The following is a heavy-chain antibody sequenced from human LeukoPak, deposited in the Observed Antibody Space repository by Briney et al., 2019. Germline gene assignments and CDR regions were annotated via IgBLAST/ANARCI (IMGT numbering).Heavy chain of an antibody. J-gene: IGHJ3*02. CDR3: AKDWAFDI. CDR1: GFTFSTYA. Sequence: GGSLRLSCAASGFTFSTYAMTWVRQAPGKGLEWVSGISGSGGATYYADSVKGRFTISRDNSKNTLYLQMNSLRAEDTAVYYCAKDWAFDIWGQGTMVTVSS. V-gene: IGHV3-23*01. CDR2: ISGSGGAT.